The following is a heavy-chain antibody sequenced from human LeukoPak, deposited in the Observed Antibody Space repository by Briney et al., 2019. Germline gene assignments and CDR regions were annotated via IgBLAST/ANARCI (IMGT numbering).Heavy chain of an antibody. D-gene: IGHD5-18*01. Sequence: GGSLRLSCAASGFTFSSYAMSWVRQAPGKGLGWVSGVIGSGDNTYYADSVKGRFTISRDNSKNTLHLQMSSLRAEDTAVYYCAKDLRDTLEEFDSWGQGTLVTVSS. CDR1: GFTFSSYA. CDR2: VIGSGDNT. J-gene: IGHJ4*02. V-gene: IGHV3-23*01. CDR3: AKDLRDTLEEFDS.